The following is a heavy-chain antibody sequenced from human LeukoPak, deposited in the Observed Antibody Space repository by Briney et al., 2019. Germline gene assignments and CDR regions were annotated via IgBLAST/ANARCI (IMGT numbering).Heavy chain of an antibody. J-gene: IGHJ4*02. CDR3: AKSASTVTTSSSR. CDR2: ISGSGGIT. V-gene: IGHV3-23*01. Sequence: GGSLRLSCAASGFTFDDYGMSWVRQAPGKGLEWVSTISGSGGITYYADSVKGRFTISRDNSKNTLFLQMNSLRAEDTAVYYCAKSASTVTTSSSRWGQGTLVTVSS. D-gene: IGHD4-17*01. CDR1: GFTFDDYG.